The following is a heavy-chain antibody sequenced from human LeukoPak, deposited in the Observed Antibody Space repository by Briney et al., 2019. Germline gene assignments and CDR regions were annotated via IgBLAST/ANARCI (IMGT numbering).Heavy chain of an antibody. J-gene: IGHJ6*02. Sequence: GGSLRLSCAASGFTFSSYGMQWVRQAPGKGLEWVAVIWYDGSNKYYADSEKARFTISRDNSKNTLYLQMNSLRAEDTAVYYCAGGVPAYYYYGMDVWGQGTTVTVSS. CDR1: GFTFSSYG. D-gene: IGHD2-2*01. CDR3: AGGVPAYYYYGMDV. V-gene: IGHV3-33*01. CDR2: IWYDGSNK.